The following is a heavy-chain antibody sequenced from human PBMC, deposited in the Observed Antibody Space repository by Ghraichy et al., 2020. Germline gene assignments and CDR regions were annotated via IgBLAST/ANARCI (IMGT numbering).Heavy chain of an antibody. CDR2: INSVSTYI. CDR1: GFTFSSYS. V-gene: IGHV3-21*06. D-gene: IGHD1-1*01. J-gene: IGHJ5*02. Sequence: GESLNISCAASGFTFSSYSMNWVRQAPGKGLEWVSSINSVSTYIFYADSVKGRFTVSRDNAKNSLYLQMNSLRAEDTAVYYCARDGQLEPPDQNWFDPWGQGTLVTVSS. CDR3: ARDGQLEPPDQNWFDP.